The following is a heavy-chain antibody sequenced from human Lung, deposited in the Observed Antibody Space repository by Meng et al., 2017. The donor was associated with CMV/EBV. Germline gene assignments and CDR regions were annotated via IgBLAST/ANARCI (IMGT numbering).Heavy chain of an antibody. D-gene: IGHD3-10*01. Sequence: SXTXSLXXTVSGDSITSSSYYWGWIRQPPGKGLEWIGSMYYSANTYYNPSLKSRVTISVDTSQNQFSLTLTSVTAADTAVYYCAFSSGADYGSGSRDYLGQGXLLTVSS. CDR2: MYYSANT. CDR1: GDSITSSSYY. V-gene: IGHV4-39*01. J-gene: IGHJ4*02. CDR3: AFSSGADYGSGSRDY.